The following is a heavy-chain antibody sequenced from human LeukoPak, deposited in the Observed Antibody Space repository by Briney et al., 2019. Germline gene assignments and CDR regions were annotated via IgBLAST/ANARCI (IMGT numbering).Heavy chain of an antibody. V-gene: IGHV4-59*11. CDR3: ARDLVTVTKGFDI. CDR1: DDSFNSHY. J-gene: IGHJ3*02. CDR2: ISYVGST. D-gene: IGHD4-17*01. Sequence: PSETLPLTCAVSDDSFNSHYWTWIRQPPGKGLEWIGYISYVGSTNYNPSLKSRVTISIDTSKNQFSLRLSSVTAADTAVYYCARDLVTVTKGFDIWGQGTMVSVSS.